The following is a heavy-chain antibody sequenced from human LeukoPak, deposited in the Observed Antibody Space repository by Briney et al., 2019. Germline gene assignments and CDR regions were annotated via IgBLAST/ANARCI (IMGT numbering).Heavy chain of an antibody. CDR3: AGELFTNYYGSGRVDY. Sequence: ASVKVSCKASGYTFTSYGISWVRQAPGQGLEWMGWISAYNGNTNYAQKLQGRVTMTTDTSTSTAYMELRSLRSDDTAVYYCAGELFTNYYGSGRVDYWGQGTLVTVSS. V-gene: IGHV1-18*01. CDR1: GYTFTSYG. D-gene: IGHD3-10*01. J-gene: IGHJ4*02. CDR2: ISAYNGNT.